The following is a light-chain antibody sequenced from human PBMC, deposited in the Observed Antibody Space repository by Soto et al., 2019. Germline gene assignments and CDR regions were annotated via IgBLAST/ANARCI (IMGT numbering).Light chain of an antibody. CDR1: QGVSHY. V-gene: IGKV1-27*01. J-gene: IGKJ1*01. Sequence: DIQMTQSPSSLSASLGDRVTITCRASQGVSHYLAWYQQKPGKVPKVLIYAASTLQSGVPSRFSGSGSGTEFTLTISILQPEDVSTYYCQKYNSAPWTFGQGPKVEIQ. CDR2: AAS. CDR3: QKYNSAPWT.